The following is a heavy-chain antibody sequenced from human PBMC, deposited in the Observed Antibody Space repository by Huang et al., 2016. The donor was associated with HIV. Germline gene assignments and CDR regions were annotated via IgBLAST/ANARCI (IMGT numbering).Heavy chain of an antibody. CDR2: IIHSGST. CDR1: GGSFSTYY. J-gene: IGHJ4*02. D-gene: IGHD2-2*01. Sequence: QVQLQQWGAGLLKPSETLSLTCAVYGGSFSTYYWSWIRPPPGKGLEWIGEIIHSGSTNYNPSLKSRVNISVDTSKNQFSLKLTSVTAADTAVYFCARGLQLVVPAQGNIFDYWGQGTLVTVSS. V-gene: IGHV4-34*01. CDR3: ARGLQLVVPAQGNIFDY.